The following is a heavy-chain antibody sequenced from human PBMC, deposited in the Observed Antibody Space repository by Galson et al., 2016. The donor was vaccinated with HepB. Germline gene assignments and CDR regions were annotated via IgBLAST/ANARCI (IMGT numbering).Heavy chain of an antibody. V-gene: IGHV3-30*03. J-gene: IGHJ4*02. D-gene: IGHD4-17*01. CDR1: GFNFRSYS. CDR3: ARDMFPHGDLSDY. Sequence: SLRLSCAASGFNFRSYSMNWVRQAPGKGLEWLTFISYDGSYNYYTDSVKGRFTISRDNSRNTLYLQMNSLRVEDTAVYFCARDMFPHGDLSDYWGQGTLVAVSP. CDR2: ISYDGSYN.